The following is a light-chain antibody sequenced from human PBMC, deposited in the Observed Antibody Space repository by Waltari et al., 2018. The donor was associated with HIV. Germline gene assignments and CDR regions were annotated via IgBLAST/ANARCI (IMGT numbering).Light chain of an antibody. Sequence: ETVLTQSPGTLSLSPGEGATLSCRASQSIRGIFLAWYQQKPGQAPRLLIYGASNRATGISDRFTGSGSGTDSTLTISRLEPEDSAVYYCQQYGRSPLTFGGGTKVAIK. J-gene: IGKJ4*01. V-gene: IGKV3-20*01. CDR3: QQYGRSPLT. CDR1: QSIRGIF. CDR2: GAS.